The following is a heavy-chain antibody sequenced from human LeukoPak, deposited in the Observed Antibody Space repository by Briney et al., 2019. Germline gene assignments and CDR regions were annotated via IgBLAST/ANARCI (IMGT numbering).Heavy chain of an antibody. V-gene: IGHV4-34*01. D-gene: IGHD3-22*01. CDR3: ARGRKYPNYYDSSGYYPH. CDR2: INHSGST. CDR1: GGSFSGYY. Sequence: PSETLSLTCAVYGGSFSGYYWSWIRQPPGKGLEWIGEINHSGSTHYNPSLKSRVTISVDTSKNQFSPKLSSVTAADTAVYYCARGRKYPNYYDSSGYYPHWGQGTLVTVSS. J-gene: IGHJ4*02.